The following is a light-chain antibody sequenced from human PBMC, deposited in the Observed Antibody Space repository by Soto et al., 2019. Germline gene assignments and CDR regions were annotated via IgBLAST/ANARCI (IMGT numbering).Light chain of an antibody. Sequence: DMQMTQSPSSLSASVGDRVTITCRPSQTIDNYLNWYQHKPGKAPKLLIYGASTLQSGVSSRFIGSASGTDFTLTIDNLQAEDFATYYCQQTYTIPFAFGQGTKLEI. CDR2: GAS. J-gene: IGKJ2*01. CDR1: QTIDNY. CDR3: QQTYTIPFA. V-gene: IGKV1-39*01.